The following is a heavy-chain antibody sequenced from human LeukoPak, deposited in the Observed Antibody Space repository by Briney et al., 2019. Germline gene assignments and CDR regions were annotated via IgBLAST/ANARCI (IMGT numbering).Heavy chain of an antibody. V-gene: IGHV4-30-2*01. J-gene: IGHJ5*02. CDR1: GDSISSGDYS. Sequence: SETLSLTCAVFGDSISSGDYSWSWIRQPPGKGLEWIGYIYHSGSTSYNPSLKSRVIISVDRSKNQFSLRPNYVTAADTAVYYCARVGYVSRWFDPWGQGTLVTVSS. CDR2: IYHSGST. D-gene: IGHD3-22*01. CDR3: ARVGYVSRWFDP.